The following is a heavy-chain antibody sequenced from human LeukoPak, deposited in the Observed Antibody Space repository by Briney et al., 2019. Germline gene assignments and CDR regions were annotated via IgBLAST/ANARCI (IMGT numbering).Heavy chain of an antibody. D-gene: IGHD6-13*01. V-gene: IGHV3-33*01. J-gene: IGHJ4*02. Sequence: GGSLRLSCAASGFTFSTYGMHWVRQAPGKGLEWVAVIWYDGSNKYYADSVKGRFTISRDNSKNTLYLQMNSLRAEDTAVHYCARDIGIAAAGTLDYWGQGTLVTVSS. CDR2: IWYDGSNK. CDR3: ARDIGIAAAGTLDY. CDR1: GFTFSTYG.